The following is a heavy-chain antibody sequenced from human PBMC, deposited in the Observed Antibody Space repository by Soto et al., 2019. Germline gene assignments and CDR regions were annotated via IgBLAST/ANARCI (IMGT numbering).Heavy chain of an antibody. CDR3: ARDSPTNGIDY. Sequence: QVQLQESGPGLVKPSETLSLTCTVSGGSVSSGSHYWSWIRQPPGKGLEWIGYIYYNGNTNYNPSLKSRVTISVDTSKNQFSRKLSSVTAADTAVYYCARDSPTNGIDYWGQGTLVTVSS. CDR1: GGSVSSGSHY. CDR2: IYYNGNT. D-gene: IGHD2-8*01. V-gene: IGHV4-61*01. J-gene: IGHJ4*02.